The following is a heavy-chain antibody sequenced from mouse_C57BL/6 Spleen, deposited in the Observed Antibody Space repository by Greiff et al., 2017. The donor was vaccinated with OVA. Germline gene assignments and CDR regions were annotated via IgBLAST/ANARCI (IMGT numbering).Heavy chain of an antibody. J-gene: IGHJ4*01. D-gene: IGHD2-4*01. CDR1: GFTFSDYG. V-gene: IGHV5-17*01. CDR3: ARYHYDYVGGAYAMDY. CDR2: ISSGSSTI. Sequence: EVQLVESGGGLVKPGGSLKLSCAASGFTFSDYGMHWVRQAPEKGLEWVAYISSGSSTIYSADTVTGRFPFSRDNAKNTLFLQMTSLRSEDTAMYYCARYHYDYVGGAYAMDYWGQGTSVTVSS.